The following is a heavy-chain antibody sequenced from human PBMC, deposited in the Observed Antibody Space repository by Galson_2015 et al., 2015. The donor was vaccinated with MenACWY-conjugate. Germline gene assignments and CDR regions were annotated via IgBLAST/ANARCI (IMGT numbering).Heavy chain of an antibody. J-gene: IGHJ4*02. CDR1: GGSISSGGYY. D-gene: IGHD4-23*01. CDR3: ARVVSGYHGGGKWGVFDY. V-gene: IGHV4-31*03. CDR2: IYYSGST. Sequence: LSLTCTVSGGSISSGGYYWSWIRQHPGKGLEWIGYIYYSGSTYYNSSLKSRVTISVDTSKNQFSLKLSSVTAADTAVYYCARVVSGYHGGGKWGVFDYWGQGTLVTVSS.